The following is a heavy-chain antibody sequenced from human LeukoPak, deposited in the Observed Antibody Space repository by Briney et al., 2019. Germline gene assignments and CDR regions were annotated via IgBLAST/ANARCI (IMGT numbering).Heavy chain of an antibody. CDR2: ISGSGGST. Sequence: GSLRLSCAASGFTFSDYYMSWIRQGPGKGLEWVSAISGSGGSTYYADSVKGRFTISRDNSKNTLCLQMNSLRAEDTAVYYCAKAGVRGVIITHFDYWGQGTLVTVSS. D-gene: IGHD3-10*01. J-gene: IGHJ4*02. CDR1: GFTFSDYY. V-gene: IGHV3-23*01. CDR3: AKAGVRGVIITHFDY.